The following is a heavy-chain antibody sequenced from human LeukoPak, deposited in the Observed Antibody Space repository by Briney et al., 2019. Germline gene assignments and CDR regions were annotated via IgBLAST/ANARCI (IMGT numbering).Heavy chain of an antibody. J-gene: IGHJ4*02. V-gene: IGHV4-59*01. Sequence: SETLSLTCTVSGGSLSTYYWNWIRQSPGKGLEWIGFIFDGGYTNYNPSLKSRVTISVDTSKNQFSLNLRSVTAADTALYYCARQERSGWNYFGYWGQGSLVTVSS. CDR3: ARQERSGWNYFGY. D-gene: IGHD6-19*01. CDR1: GGSLSTYY. CDR2: IFDGGYT.